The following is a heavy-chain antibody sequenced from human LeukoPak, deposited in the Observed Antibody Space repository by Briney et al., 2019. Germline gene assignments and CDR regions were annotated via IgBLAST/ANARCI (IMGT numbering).Heavy chain of an antibody. D-gene: IGHD5-18*01. J-gene: IGHJ3*02. Sequence: GGSLRLSCAASGFTFSGSGMHWIRQASGKGLEWVGRIRSKGKDYATAYAASVKGRFTVSRDDSKNTAYLQMNSLKTEDTAVYYCTRLAEVETAMIKSAYDIWGLGTMVTVSS. CDR1: GFTFSGSG. V-gene: IGHV3-73*01. CDR2: IRSKGKDYAT. CDR3: TRLAEVETAMIKSAYDI.